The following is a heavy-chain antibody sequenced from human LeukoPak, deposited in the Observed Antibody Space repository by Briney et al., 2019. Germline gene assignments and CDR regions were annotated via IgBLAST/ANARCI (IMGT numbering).Heavy chain of an antibody. CDR3: ARGNYYYDSSGYERAFDI. CDR2: IYTSGST. V-gene: IGHV4-4*07. CDR1: GGSISSYY. J-gene: IGHJ3*02. D-gene: IGHD3-22*01. Sequence: SETLSLTCTVSGGSISSYYWSWIRQPAGKGLEWIGRIYTSGSTNYNPSLKSRVTMSVDTSKNQFSLKLSSVTAADTAVYYCARGNYYYDSSGYERAFDIWGQGTMVTVSS.